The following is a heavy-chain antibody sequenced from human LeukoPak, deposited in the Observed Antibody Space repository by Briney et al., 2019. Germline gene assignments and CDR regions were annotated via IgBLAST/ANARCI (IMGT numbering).Heavy chain of an antibody. CDR3: AREVLYCSGGSCYSPAFDI. V-gene: IGHV3-11*04. CDR2: ISSSGSTI. CDR1: GFTFDDYG. J-gene: IGHJ3*02. Sequence: GGSLRLSCEASGFTFDDYGMSWVRQAPGKGLEWVSYISSSGSTIYYADSVKGRFTISRDNAKNSLYLQMNSLRAEDTAVYYCAREVLYCSGGSCYSPAFDIWGQGTMVTVSS. D-gene: IGHD2-15*01.